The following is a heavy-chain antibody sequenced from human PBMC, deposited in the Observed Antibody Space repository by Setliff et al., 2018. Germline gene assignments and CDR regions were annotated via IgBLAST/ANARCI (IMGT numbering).Heavy chain of an antibody. D-gene: IGHD3-3*01. V-gene: IGHV1-3*01. J-gene: IGHJ6*03. Sequence: ASVKVSCKASGYTLTSYAMHWVRQAPGQRLEWMGWINAGNGNTKYSQKFQGRVTITRDTSASTAYMELSSLRSEDTAVYYCAREFTRYYNFWSAHRYYMDVWGKGTTVTVSS. CDR2: INAGNGNT. CDR1: GYTLTSYA. CDR3: AREFTRYYNFWSAHRYYMDV.